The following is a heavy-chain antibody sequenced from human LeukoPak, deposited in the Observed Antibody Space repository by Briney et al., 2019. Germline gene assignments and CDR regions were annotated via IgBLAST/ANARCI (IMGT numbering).Heavy chain of an antibody. J-gene: IGHJ4*02. D-gene: IGHD3-16*01. CDR3: ARHDNDDDFDY. CDR1: GYTFIRYA. Sequence: GASVKVSCKASGYTFIRYAINWLRQVPGQGLEWMGWINMYTANPAYAQGFTERFFFSLDTSVSTAYLEISNLKAEDTAVYYCARHDNDDDFDYWGQGTLVTVSS. V-gene: IGHV7-4-1*02. CDR2: INMYTANP.